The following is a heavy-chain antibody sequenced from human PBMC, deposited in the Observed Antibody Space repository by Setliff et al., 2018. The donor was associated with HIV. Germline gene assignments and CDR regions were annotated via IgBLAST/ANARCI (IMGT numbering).Heavy chain of an antibody. CDR3: ASRIYYYDESRVLREEGFVP. J-gene: IGHJ5*02. D-gene: IGHD3-22*01. V-gene: IGHV4-4*02. Sequence: SETLSLTCVVSGFSIKNDNWWNWVRQTPGKGLEWIGQIFHDGTVTYYNPSLNSRVTISLDTSKNQFSLKLTSVTAADTAVYYCASRIYYYDESRVLREEGFVPWGQGTLVTVSS. CDR1: GFSIKNDNW. CDR2: IFHDGT.